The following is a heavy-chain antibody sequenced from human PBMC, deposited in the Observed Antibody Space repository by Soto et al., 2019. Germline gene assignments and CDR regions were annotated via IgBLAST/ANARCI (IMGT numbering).Heavy chain of an antibody. CDR3: ARGASLWFGDHFDY. CDR2: INAGNGNT. D-gene: IGHD3-10*01. J-gene: IGHJ4*02. V-gene: IGHV1-3*01. Sequence: QVQLVQSGAEVKKPGASVKVSCKASGYTFTSYAMHWVRQAPGQRLEWMGWINAGNGNTKYSQKFQGRVTITRDTSASTAYMELSSLRSEDTVVYYCARGASLWFGDHFDYWGQGTLVTVSS. CDR1: GYTFTSYA.